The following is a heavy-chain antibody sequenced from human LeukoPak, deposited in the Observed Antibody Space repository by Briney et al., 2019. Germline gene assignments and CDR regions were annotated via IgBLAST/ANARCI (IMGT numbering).Heavy chain of an antibody. Sequence: SGTLSLTCAVSGGSISSSDWWSWVRQPPGKGLEWIGEIYHSGSTNYNPSLKSRVTISVDKSKNQFSLKLSSVTAADTAVYYCARIAPWTTRGYFDYWGQGTLVTVSS. J-gene: IGHJ4*02. CDR3: ARIAPWTTRGYFDY. CDR1: GGSISSSDW. V-gene: IGHV4-4*02. CDR2: IYHSGST. D-gene: IGHD3/OR15-3a*01.